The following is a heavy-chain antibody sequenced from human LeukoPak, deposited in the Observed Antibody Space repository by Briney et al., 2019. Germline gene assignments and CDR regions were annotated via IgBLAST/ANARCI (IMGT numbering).Heavy chain of an antibody. J-gene: IGHJ4*02. Sequence: GASVKVSCKASGGTFSSYAISWVRQAPGQGLEWMGRIIPILGIANYAQKFQGRVTITADKSTSTAYMELSSLRSEDTAVYYCARDGYKTYLVARFDYWGQGTLVTVSS. CDR1: GGTFSSYA. D-gene: IGHD5-24*01. CDR3: ARDGYKTYLVARFDY. V-gene: IGHV1-69*04. CDR2: IIPILGIA.